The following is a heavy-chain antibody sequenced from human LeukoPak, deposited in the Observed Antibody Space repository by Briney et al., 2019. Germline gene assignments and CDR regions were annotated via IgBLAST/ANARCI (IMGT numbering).Heavy chain of an antibody. J-gene: IGHJ4*02. V-gene: IGHV3-13*01. D-gene: IGHD6-19*01. CDR3: ARVSYSSGWFFDY. CDR1: GFTFSSYD. CDR2: IGTAGDT. Sequence: GGSLRLSCAASGFTFSSYDMHWVRQATGKGLEWVLAIGTAGDTYYPGSVKGRFTISRENAKNSLYLQMNSLRAGDTAVYYCARVSYSSGWFFDYWGQGTLVTVSS.